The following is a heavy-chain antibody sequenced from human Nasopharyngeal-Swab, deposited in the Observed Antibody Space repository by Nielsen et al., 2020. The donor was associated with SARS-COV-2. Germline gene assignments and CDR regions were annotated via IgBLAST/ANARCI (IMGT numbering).Heavy chain of an antibody. Sequence: GGSLRLSCAASGFTFSSYAISWVRQAPGKGLEWVSVISGSDYSTYYADSVKGRFTISRDNAKNSLYLQMNSLRAEDTAVYYCARDPAYYGDYRLGDNWFDPWGQGTLVTVSS. J-gene: IGHJ5*02. CDR2: ISGSDYST. CDR1: GFTFSSYA. CDR3: ARDPAYYGDYRLGDNWFDP. D-gene: IGHD4-17*01. V-gene: IGHV3-23*01.